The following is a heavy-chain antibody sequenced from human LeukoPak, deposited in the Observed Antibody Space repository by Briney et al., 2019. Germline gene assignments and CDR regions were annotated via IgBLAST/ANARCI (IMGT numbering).Heavy chain of an antibody. D-gene: IGHD3-22*01. Sequence: GASVTVSCTASGGTFSSYAISWVRQPPGQGLEWMGGIIPIFGTANYAQKFQGRVTITADESTSTAYMELSSLRSEDTAVYYCARGGYYDSSDMGSAFDIWGQGTLVTVSS. CDR3: ARGGYYDSSDMGSAFDI. CDR2: IIPIFGTA. V-gene: IGHV1-69*13. J-gene: IGHJ3*02. CDR1: GGTFSSYA.